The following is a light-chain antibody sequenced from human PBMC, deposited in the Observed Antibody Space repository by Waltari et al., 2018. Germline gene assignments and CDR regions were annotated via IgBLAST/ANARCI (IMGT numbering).Light chain of an antibody. J-gene: IGLJ3*02. CDR2: DVN. CDR1: TSDIGSHNI. V-gene: IGLV2-23*02. Sequence: QSALTQPASMSGSPGQSITVSCTGATSDIGSHNIVSWYHQHPGKAPKLILHDVNRRPSGVSGRFSGSKSGITASLTISGLQAEDEADYYCCSYAGSTTWVFGGGTKLTVL. CDR3: CSYAGSTTWV.